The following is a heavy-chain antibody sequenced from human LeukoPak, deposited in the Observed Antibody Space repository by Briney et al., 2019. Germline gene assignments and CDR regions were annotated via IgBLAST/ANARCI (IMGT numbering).Heavy chain of an antibody. V-gene: IGHV4-39*07. D-gene: IGHD3-16*01. Sequence: TSETLSLTCTVSGGSISSSSYYWDWIRQPPGKGLEWIGSIYYGGSTYYNPSLESRVTISVDTSKNQFSLKLSSVTAADTAVYYCAISGPPPKGDFDYWGQGTLVTVSS. CDR3: AISGPPPKGDFDY. CDR2: IYYGGST. CDR1: GGSISSSSYY. J-gene: IGHJ4*02.